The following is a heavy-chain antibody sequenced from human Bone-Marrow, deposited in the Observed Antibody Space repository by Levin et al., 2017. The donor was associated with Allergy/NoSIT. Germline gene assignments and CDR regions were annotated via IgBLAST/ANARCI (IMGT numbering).Heavy chain of an antibody. V-gene: IGHV1-18*01. Sequence: EASVKVSCKASGYTFTSYGISWVRQAPGQGLEWMGWISAYNGNTNYAQKLQGRVTMTTDTSTSTAYMELRSLRSDDTAVYYCARDPFTCSSTSCYEGFDYWGQGTLVTVSS. CDR1: GYTFTSYG. CDR2: ISAYNGNT. D-gene: IGHD2-2*01. CDR3: ARDPFTCSSTSCYEGFDY. J-gene: IGHJ4*02.